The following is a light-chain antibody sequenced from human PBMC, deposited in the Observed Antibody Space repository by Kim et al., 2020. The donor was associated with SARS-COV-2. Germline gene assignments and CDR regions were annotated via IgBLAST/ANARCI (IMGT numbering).Light chain of an antibody. V-gene: IGKV1-NL1*01. CDR3: HQYSGTLGT. CDR1: QDISNS. Sequence: AAVGDAVTIPCRASQDISNSLAWYQQKPGKAPRLLLYAASTLHSGVPSRFSGSGSGSDYTLTINSLQPEDFATYYCHQYSGTLGTFGQGTKVDIK. CDR2: AAS. J-gene: IGKJ1*01.